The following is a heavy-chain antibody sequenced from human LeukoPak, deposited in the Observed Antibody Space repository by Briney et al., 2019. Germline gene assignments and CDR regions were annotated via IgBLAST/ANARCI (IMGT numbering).Heavy chain of an antibody. CDR2: ISYTGSNK. Sequence: GGSLRLSCAASGFTFSSYEMNWVRQAPGKGLEWLSYISYTGSNKYYADSVKGRFTISRDNAKNSLYLQMNSLRAEDTAVYYCASDFGYWGQGTLVTVSS. CDR3: ASDFGY. V-gene: IGHV3-48*03. CDR1: GFTFSSYE. J-gene: IGHJ4*02.